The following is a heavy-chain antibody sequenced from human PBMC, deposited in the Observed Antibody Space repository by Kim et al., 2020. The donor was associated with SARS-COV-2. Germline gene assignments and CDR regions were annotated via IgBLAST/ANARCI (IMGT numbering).Heavy chain of an antibody. J-gene: IGHJ3*02. Sequence: GGSLRLSCAASGFTFSSYGMHWVRQAPGKGLEWVAVIWYDGSNKYYADSVKGRFTISRDNSKNTLYLQMNSLRAEDTAVYYCAKWASYCSSTSCYEARNAFDIWGQGTMVTVSS. CDR2: IWYDGSNK. V-gene: IGHV3-33*06. CDR1: GFTFSSYG. D-gene: IGHD2-2*01. CDR3: AKWASYCSSTSCYEARNAFDI.